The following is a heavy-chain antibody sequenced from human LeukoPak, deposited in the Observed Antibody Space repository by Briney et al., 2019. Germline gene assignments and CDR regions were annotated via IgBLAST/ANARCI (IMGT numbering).Heavy chain of an antibody. V-gene: IGHV4-31*03. CDR2: IYYRGST. Sequence: SETLSLTCTVSGGSISSGGYYWSWIRQHPGKGLEWIGYIYYRGSTYYNPSLKSRVTISVDTSKNQFSLKLSSVTAADTAVYYCARRLKATRGNYFDYWGQGTLVTVSS. CDR3: ARRLKATRGNYFDY. J-gene: IGHJ4*02. CDR1: GGSISSGGYY. D-gene: IGHD3-10*01.